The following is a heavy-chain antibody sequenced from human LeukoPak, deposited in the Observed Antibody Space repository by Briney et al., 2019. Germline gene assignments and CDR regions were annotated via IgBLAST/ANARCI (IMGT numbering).Heavy chain of an antibody. V-gene: IGHV4-39*01. CDR1: GGSISSSSYY. CDR3: ARGIEYYDILTGYLAGGYYFDY. CDR2: IYYSGST. Sequence: SETLSLTCTVSGGSISSSSYYWGWIRQPPGKGLEWIGSIYYSGSTYYNPSLKSRVIISVDTSKNQFSLKLSSVTAADTAVYYCARGIEYYDILTGYLAGGYYFDYWGQGTLVTVSS. J-gene: IGHJ4*02. D-gene: IGHD3-9*01.